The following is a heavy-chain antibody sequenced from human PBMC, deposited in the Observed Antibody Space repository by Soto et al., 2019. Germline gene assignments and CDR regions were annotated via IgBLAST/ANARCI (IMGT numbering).Heavy chain of an antibody. Sequence: SVKVSCKASVYTFTSYGISLVRQAPGQGLEWMGWISAYNGNTNYAQKLQGRVTMTTETSTSTAYMELRSLRSDDTAVYYCARDVYDFWSGYRYWGQGTLVTVSS. D-gene: IGHD3-3*01. CDR3: ARDVYDFWSGYRY. V-gene: IGHV1-18*01. CDR2: ISAYNGNT. J-gene: IGHJ4*02. CDR1: VYTFTSYG.